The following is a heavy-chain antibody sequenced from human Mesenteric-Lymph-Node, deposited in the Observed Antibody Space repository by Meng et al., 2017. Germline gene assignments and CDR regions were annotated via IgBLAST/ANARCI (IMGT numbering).Heavy chain of an antibody. Sequence: QVQLVQSGAEVKKPGASVKVSCQASGYNFTSYGISWVRQAPGQGLEWMGWISAYNGNTNYAQKLQGRVTMTTDTSTSTAYMELRSLRSDDTAVYYCARDTLYYDILTGYSPTNWFDPWGQGTLVTVSS. J-gene: IGHJ5*02. D-gene: IGHD3-9*01. V-gene: IGHV1-18*01. CDR1: GYNFTSYG. CDR2: ISAYNGNT. CDR3: ARDTLYYDILTGYSPTNWFDP.